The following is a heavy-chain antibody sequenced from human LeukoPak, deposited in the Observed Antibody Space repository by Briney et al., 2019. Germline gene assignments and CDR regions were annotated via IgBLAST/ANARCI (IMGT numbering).Heavy chain of an antibody. CDR1: GITFSSHG. D-gene: IGHD6-13*01. J-gene: IGHJ4*02. V-gene: IGHV3-30*02. Sequence: GGSLRLSCAASGITFSSHGMHWVRQAPDKGLEWVAFIRHKGNDKYYADSVKGRFTISRDNSKNTLYLWMDNLRAEDTAVYYCANGIAGGTGAFGYWGQGTLVTVSS. CDR3: ANGIAGGTGAFGY. CDR2: IRHKGNDK.